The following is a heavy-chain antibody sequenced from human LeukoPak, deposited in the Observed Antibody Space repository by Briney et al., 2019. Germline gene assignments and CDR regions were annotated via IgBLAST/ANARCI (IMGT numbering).Heavy chain of an antibody. J-gene: IGHJ4*02. D-gene: IGHD6-13*01. CDR1: GGSFSGYY. CDR3: ASGMRYGSSSWYDY. CDR2: INHSGST. V-gene: IGHV4-34*01. Sequence: SETLSLTCAVYGGSFSGYYWSWIRQPPGKGLEWIGEINHSGSTNYNPSLKSRVTISVDTSKNQFSLKLSSVTAADTAVYYCASGMRYGSSSWYDYWGQGTLVTVSS.